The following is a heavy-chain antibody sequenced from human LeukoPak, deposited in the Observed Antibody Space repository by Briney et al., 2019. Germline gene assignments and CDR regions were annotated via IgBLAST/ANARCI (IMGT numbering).Heavy chain of an antibody. CDR3: ARVADDQPHDFWSGYYTRYYYYYMDV. J-gene: IGHJ6*03. Sequence: SETLSLTCTVSGGSISDSTYYWGWIRQPPGKGLGWIGSIFYSGSTYYNPSLKSHVTISVDTSRNQFSLKLSSVTAADTAVYYCARVADDQPHDFWSGYYTRYYYYYMDVWGKGTTVTVSS. D-gene: IGHD3-3*01. V-gene: IGHV4-39*07. CDR2: IFYSGST. CDR1: GGSISDSTYY.